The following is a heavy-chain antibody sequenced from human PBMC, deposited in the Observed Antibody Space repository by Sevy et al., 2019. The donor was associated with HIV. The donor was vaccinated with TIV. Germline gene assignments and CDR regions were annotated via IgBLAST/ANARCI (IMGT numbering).Heavy chain of an antibody. V-gene: IGHV3-21*01. CDR1: GFMCSSYS. CDR2: ISSDSNYI. Sequence: GGSLRLSCAASGFMCSSYSMNWVRQAPGKGLEWVSSISSDSNYIYYADSVKGRFTISRDNAKNSLYLQMNSLRAEDTAVYYCAGPDATGGMDVWGQGSTVTVSS. CDR3: AGPDATGGMDV. J-gene: IGHJ6*02.